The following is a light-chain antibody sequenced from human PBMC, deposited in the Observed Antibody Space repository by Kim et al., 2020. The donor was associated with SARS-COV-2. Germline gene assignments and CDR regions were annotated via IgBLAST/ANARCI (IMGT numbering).Light chain of an antibody. CDR3: GTWDSSLSVWV. J-gene: IGLJ3*02. CDR2: DNN. Sequence: GQKVTFTCSGSSSNIGNNYVSWYQQLPGTAPRLLIYDNNKRPSGIPDRFSGSKSGTSATLGITGLQTGDEADYYCGTWDSSLSVWVFGGGTKLTVL. CDR1: SSNIGNNY. V-gene: IGLV1-51*01.